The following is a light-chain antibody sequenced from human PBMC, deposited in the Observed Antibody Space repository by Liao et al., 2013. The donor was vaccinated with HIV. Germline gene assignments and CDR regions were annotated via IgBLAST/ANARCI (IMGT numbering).Light chain of an antibody. CDR2: EDT. Sequence: SFDLTQPPSVSVSPGQTASITCSGDKLGHKYVHWYQQKAGQSPLLVIYEDTKRPSGIHERFSGSNSGNTATLTISGTQAVDEADYFCQVWDSTTGMFGGGTKLTVL. CDR3: QVWDSTTGM. CDR1: KLGHKY. V-gene: IGLV3-1*01. J-gene: IGLJ3*02.